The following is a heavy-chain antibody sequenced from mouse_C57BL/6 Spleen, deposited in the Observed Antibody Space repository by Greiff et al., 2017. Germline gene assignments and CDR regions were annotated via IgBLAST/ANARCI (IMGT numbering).Heavy chain of an antibody. D-gene: IGHD4-1*01. CDR1: GFTFSDYG. V-gene: IGHV5-17*01. Sequence: EVHLVESGGGLVKPGGSLKLSCAASGFTFSDYGMHWVRQAPEKGLEWVAYISSGSSTIYYADTVKGRFTISRDNAKNTLFLQKTSLRSEDTAMFYCARTVLGRNYFDYWGQGTTLTVSS. CDR2: ISSGSSTI. J-gene: IGHJ2*01. CDR3: ARTVLGRNYFDY.